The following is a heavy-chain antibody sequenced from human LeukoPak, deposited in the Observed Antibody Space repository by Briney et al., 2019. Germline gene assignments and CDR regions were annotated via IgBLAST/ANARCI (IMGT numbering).Heavy chain of an antibody. CDR2: ISSSSSYI. Sequence: PGGSLRLSCAASGFTFSSYSMNWVRQAPGKWLEWVSSISSSSSYIYYADSVKGRFTISRDNAKNSLYLQMNSLRAEDTAVYYCARDVNWNDDNWFDPRGQGTLVTVSS. D-gene: IGHD1-1*01. CDR3: ARDVNWNDDNWFDP. CDR1: GFTFSSYS. V-gene: IGHV3-21*01. J-gene: IGHJ5*02.